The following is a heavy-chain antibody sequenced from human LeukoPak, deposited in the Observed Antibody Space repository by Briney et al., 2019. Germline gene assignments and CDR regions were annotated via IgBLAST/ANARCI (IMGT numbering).Heavy chain of an antibody. D-gene: IGHD1-26*01. Sequence: PGRSLRLSCTSSGFTFGTYAVSWFRQAPGKGLEWVAFIRSKTFGGTTEYAASVKGRFTISRDDSKSIAYLQMDSLKTEDTAVYYCTRYGGRTDYWGQGTLVSVSS. CDR3: TRYGGRTDY. V-gene: IGHV3-49*03. CDR1: GFTFGTYA. J-gene: IGHJ4*02. CDR2: IRSKTFGGTT.